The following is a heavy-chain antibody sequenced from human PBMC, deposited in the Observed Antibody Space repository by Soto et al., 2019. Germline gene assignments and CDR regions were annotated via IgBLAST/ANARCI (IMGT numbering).Heavy chain of an antibody. CDR1: GFTFSSYA. J-gene: IGHJ4*02. CDR3: ARDGAHYDFWSGYPFY. CDR2: ISYDGSNK. V-gene: IGHV3-30-3*01. Sequence: QVQLVESGGGVVQPGRSLRLSCAASGFTFSSYAMHWVRQAPGKGLEWVAVISYDGSNKYYADSVKGRFTISRDNSKNTLYLQMNSLRAEDTAVYYCARDGAHYDFWSGYPFYWGQGTLVTVSS. D-gene: IGHD3-3*01.